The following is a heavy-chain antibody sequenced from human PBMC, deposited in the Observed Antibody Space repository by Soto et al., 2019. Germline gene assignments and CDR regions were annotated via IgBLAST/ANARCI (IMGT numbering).Heavy chain of an antibody. CDR1: GGSISSGGYY. CDR2: IYYTGTT. J-gene: IGHJ4*02. Sequence: QVQLQESGPGLVRPSQTLSLTCTVSGGSISSGGYYWSWIRQHPGKGLEWIGHIYYTGTTYYNPSLKSRITISVDTSKHQFSLKLTSVTAADTAVYYCARDWEEGLERVYDYWGQGTLVTVSS. CDR3: ARDWEEGLERVYDY. V-gene: IGHV4-31*03. D-gene: IGHD1-26*01.